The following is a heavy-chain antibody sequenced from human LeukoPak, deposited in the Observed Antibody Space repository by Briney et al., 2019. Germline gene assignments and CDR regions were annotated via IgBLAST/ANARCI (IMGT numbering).Heavy chain of an antibody. D-gene: IGHD6-19*01. CDR1: GGSFSGYY. CDR3: ASAVASSTTRFDY. CDR2: INHSGST. J-gene: IGHJ4*02. V-gene: IGHV4-34*01. Sequence: PSETLSLTCAVYGGSFSGYYWSWIRQPPGKGLEWIGEINHSGSTNYNPSLKSRVTISVDTSKNQFSLKLSSVTAADTAVYYCASAVASSTTRFDYWGQGTLVTVSS.